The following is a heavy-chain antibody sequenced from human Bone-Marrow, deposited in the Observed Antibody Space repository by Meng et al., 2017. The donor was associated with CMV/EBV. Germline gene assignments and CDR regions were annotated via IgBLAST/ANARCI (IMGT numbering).Heavy chain of an antibody. CDR1: GSTVSSNY. J-gene: IGHJ5*02. CDR3: ARDVRGGIVVVPADT. V-gene: IGHV3-66*02. D-gene: IGHD2-2*01. Sequence: GASLKFSCAASGSTVSSNYMSWIRQAPGKGLEWVSVINSGGSTYYADTVKGRFTISRDNSKNKRYLKMNSLRAEDTAVYYCARDVRGGIVVVPADTWGQGTLVTVSS. CDR2: INSGGST.